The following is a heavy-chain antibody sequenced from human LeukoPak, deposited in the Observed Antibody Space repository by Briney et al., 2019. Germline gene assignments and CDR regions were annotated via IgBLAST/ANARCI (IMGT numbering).Heavy chain of an antibody. CDR2: ISDSGGST. D-gene: IGHD3/OR15-3a*01. V-gene: IGHV3-23*01. J-gene: IGHJ4*02. CDR1: RITLSNYG. Sequence: GGSLRLSCAVSRITLSNYGMSWVRQAPGKGLEWVAGISDSGGSTNYADSVKGRFTISRDNPKNTLYLQMNSLRAEDTAVYFCAKRGVVIRVILVGFHKEAYYFESWGQGVLVTVSS. CDR3: AKRGVVIRVILVGFHKEAYYFES.